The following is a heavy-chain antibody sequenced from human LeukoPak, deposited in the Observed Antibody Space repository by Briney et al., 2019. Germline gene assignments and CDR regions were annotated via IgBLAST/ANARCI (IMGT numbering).Heavy chain of an antibody. CDR2: TYYRSTWYN. V-gene: IGHV6-1*01. CDR3: ARRLTQYDCFDP. J-gene: IGHJ5*02. D-gene: IGHD2-2*01. CDR1: GDSVSSNSVT. Sequence: SHTLSLTCAISGDSVSSNSVTWNWIRQSPSRGLEWLGRTYYRSTWYNDYAVSVRGRITVNPDTSKNQFSLHLNSVTPEDMAVYYCARRLTQYDCFDPWGQGILVTVSS.